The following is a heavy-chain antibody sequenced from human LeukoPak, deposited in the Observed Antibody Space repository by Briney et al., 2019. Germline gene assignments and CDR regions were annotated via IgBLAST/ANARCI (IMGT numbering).Heavy chain of an antibody. CDR2: ISYDGSNK. Sequence: GRSLRLSCAASGFTFSNYGMHWVRQAPGKGLEWVAPISYDGSNKNFADSVKGRFTISRDNSKNTLYLQMHSLRAKDTAVYYCAKDNVAAAGRYFDYWGQGTLVTVSS. CDR3: AKDNVAAAGRYFDY. D-gene: IGHD6-13*01. CDR1: GFTFSNYG. J-gene: IGHJ4*02. V-gene: IGHV3-30*18.